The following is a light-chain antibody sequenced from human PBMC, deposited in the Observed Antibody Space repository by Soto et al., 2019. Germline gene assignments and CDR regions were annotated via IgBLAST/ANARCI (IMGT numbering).Light chain of an antibody. CDR2: SNN. CDR3: SAWDDSLNGVV. Sequence: QSVLTQPPSASGTPGQRVTISCSGSSSNIGSNTVNWYQQLPGTAPKLLIYSNNQRPSGVPDRFSGSKSGTSASLAISGLQSEDDADYNWSAWDDSLNGVVFGGGTKVTVL. J-gene: IGLJ2*01. V-gene: IGLV1-44*01. CDR1: SSNIGSNT.